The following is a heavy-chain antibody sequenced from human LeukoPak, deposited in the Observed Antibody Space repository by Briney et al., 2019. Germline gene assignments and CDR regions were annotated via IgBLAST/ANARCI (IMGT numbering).Heavy chain of an antibody. CDR1: GYTFTSYY. CDR2: INPHTGGT. Sequence: ASVKVSCKASGYTFTSYYIHWVRQAPGQGLEWMGWINPHTGGTNSAQKFLGRVTMTRDTSITTAYMELSRLTSDDTAVYYCARDFKRVDSSAGWWGADYWGQGTLVTVSS. CDR3: ARDFKRVDSSAGWWGADY. D-gene: IGHD6-13*01. V-gene: IGHV1-2*02. J-gene: IGHJ4*01.